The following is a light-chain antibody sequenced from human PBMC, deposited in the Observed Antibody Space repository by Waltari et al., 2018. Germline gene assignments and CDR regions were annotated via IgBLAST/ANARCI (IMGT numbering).Light chain of an antibody. J-gene: IGKJ4*01. CDR1: QSIDTY. Sequence: EIVLTQSPATLSLSPGDRATLSCRASQSIDTYLAWYQHTPGQAPRLLIYDASNRATGIPARFTGSGSGTDFTLTISSLEPEDFAVYYCQQRSRWPTFGGGTKVEIK. CDR3: QQRSRWPT. V-gene: IGKV3-11*01. CDR2: DAS.